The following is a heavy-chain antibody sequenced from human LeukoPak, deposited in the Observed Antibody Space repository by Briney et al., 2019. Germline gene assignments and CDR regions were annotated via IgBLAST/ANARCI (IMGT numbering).Heavy chain of an antibody. V-gene: IGHV3-30*02. CDR3: AKDWFLASDYFYYYMDV. CDR1: GFTFSSYG. J-gene: IGHJ6*03. Sequence: PGGSLRLSCAASGFTFSSYGMHWVRQAPGKGLEWVAFIRYDGSNKYYADSVKGRFTISRDNSKNTLYLQMNSLRAEDTAVYYCAKDWFLASDYFYYYMDVWGKGTTVTISS. D-gene: IGHD3-10*01. CDR2: IRYDGSNK.